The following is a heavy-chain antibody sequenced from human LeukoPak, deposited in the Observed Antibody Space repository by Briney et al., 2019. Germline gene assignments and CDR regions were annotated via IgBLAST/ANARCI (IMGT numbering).Heavy chain of an antibody. D-gene: IGHD2-15*01. CDR1: GGSISSYY. CDR2: IYYSGST. V-gene: IGHV4-59*01. J-gene: IGHJ4*02. Sequence: SETLSLTCTVSGGSISSYYWSWIRQPPGKGLEWIGYIYYSGSTNYNPSLKSQVTISVDTSKNQFSLKLSSVTAADTAVYYCARENCSGGSCYSDYWGQGTLVTVSS. CDR3: ARENCSGGSCYSDY.